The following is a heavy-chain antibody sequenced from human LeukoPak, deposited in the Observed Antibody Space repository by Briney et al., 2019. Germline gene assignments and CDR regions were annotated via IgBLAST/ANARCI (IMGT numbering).Heavy chain of an antibody. Sequence: SETLSLTCTVSGGSISSGGYYWSWIRQHPGKGLEWIGYIYYSGSTYYNPSLKSRVTISVDTSKNQFSLKLSSVTAADTAVYYCARDREYYYGSGSPHYYYYGMGVWGKGTTVTVSS. CDR3: ARDREYYYGSGSPHYYYYGMGV. J-gene: IGHJ6*04. D-gene: IGHD3-10*01. V-gene: IGHV4-31*03. CDR2: IYYSGST. CDR1: GGSISSGGYY.